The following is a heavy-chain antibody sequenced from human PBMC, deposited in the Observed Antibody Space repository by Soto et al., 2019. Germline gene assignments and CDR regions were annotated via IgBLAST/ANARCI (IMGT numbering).Heavy chain of an antibody. J-gene: IGHJ5*02. Sequence: QVQLQESGPGLVKPSQTLSLTCTVSGGSISSGGYYWSWIRQHPGKGLEWIGYIYYSGSTYYNPSLKSRVTISVDTSKNQFSLKLSSATAADTAVYYCARGTPLLWFGANWFDPWGQGTLVTVSS. CDR1: GGSISSGGYY. CDR3: ARGTPLLWFGANWFDP. D-gene: IGHD3-10*01. CDR2: IYYSGST. V-gene: IGHV4-31*03.